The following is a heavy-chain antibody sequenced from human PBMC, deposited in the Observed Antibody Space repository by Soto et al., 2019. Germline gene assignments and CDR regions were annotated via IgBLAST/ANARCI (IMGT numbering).Heavy chain of an antibody. J-gene: IGHJ6*02. CDR2: IDPSDSYT. CDR1: GYSFTSYW. Sequence: GESLKISCKGSGYSFTSYWISWVRQMPGKGLEWMGRIDPSDSYTNYSPSFQGHVTISADKSISTAYLQWSSLKASDTAMYYCARVGVWAGITMVRGDLNYYYGMDVWGQGTTVTVSS. CDR3: ARVGVWAGITMVRGDLNYYYGMDV. V-gene: IGHV5-10-1*01. D-gene: IGHD3-10*01.